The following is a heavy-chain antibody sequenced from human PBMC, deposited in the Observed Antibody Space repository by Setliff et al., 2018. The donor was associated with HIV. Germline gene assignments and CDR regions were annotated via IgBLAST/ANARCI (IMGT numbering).Heavy chain of an antibody. V-gene: IGHV4-34*01. D-gene: IGHD6-13*01. CDR1: GFTFGDYA. CDR2: IYHSGTT. CDR3: ARGPDRGLATTIAAYFDY. J-gene: IGHJ4*02. Sequence: LSLTCTGSGFTFGDYAVSWVRQPPGKGLEWIGDIYHSGTTNQSPSLRNRVNMSVDKSRNQLSLNLTSVSAADTAIYYCARGPDRGLATTIAAYFDYWGQGILVTVSS.